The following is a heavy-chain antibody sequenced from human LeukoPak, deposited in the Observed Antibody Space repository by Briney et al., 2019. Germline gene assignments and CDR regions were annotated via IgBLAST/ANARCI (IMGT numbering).Heavy chain of an antibody. CDR3: ATSEGYCSSTSCLEYFQH. J-gene: IGHJ1*01. CDR1: GFTFSSYA. Sequence: GGSLRLSCAASGFTFSSYAMHWVRQAPGKGLEWVAIISFTGNNIYYADSVKGRFTISRDNSENTLYLQMDSLRPEDTAMYYCATSEGYCSSTSCLEYFQHWGQGTLVTVSS. V-gene: IGHV3-30-3*01. D-gene: IGHD2-2*01. CDR2: ISFTGNNI.